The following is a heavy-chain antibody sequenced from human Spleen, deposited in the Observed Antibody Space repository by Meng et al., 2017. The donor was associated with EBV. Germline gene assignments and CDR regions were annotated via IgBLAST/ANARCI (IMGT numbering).Heavy chain of an antibody. CDR3: ARYTSGSYNFDY. CDR1: GYTFTNYD. D-gene: IGHD3-10*01. V-gene: IGHV1-8*01. CDR2: INPNSGNT. Sequence: GQLVQSGAEVKKPGASVKVSCKASGYTFTNYDINWVRQATGQGLEWMGWINPNSGNTDYAQNFQGRVTMTTNTSINTAYMELSNLRSGDTAVYYCARYTSGSYNFDYWGQGTLVTVSS. J-gene: IGHJ4*02.